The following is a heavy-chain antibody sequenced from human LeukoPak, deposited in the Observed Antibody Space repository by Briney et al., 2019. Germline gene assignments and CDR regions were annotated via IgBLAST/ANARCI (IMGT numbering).Heavy chain of an antibody. J-gene: IGHJ4*02. V-gene: IGHV3-30*02. CDR3: AKGIWAMGGTNFDS. Sequence: GGSLRLSCAASGFTFSNYGMHWVRQAPGKGLEWVSFIQYDGSNKYYVDSVKGRFTISRDNSKNTLNLQMDSLRPEDTAMYYCAKGIWAMGGTNFDSWGQGTLVTVSS. CDR1: GFTFSNYG. D-gene: IGHD1-26*01. CDR2: IQYDGSNK.